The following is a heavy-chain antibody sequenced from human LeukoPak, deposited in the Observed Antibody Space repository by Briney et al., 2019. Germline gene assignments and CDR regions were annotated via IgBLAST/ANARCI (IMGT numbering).Heavy chain of an antibody. CDR3: ARLSYSSSWYFDY. CDR2: ISGSGSTI. V-gene: IGHV3-48*03. D-gene: IGHD6-13*01. CDR1: GFTFRSYE. Sequence: GGSLRLSCAVSGFTFRSYEINWVRQAPGKGLEWVSYISGSGSTIYYADSVKGRFTISRDNAKNSLHLQMNGLRAEDTAVYYCARLSYSSSWYFDYWGQGALVTVSS. J-gene: IGHJ4*02.